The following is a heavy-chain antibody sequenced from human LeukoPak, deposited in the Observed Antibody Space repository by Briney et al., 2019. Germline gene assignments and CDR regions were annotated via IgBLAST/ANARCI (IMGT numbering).Heavy chain of an antibody. Sequence: PSETLSLTCTVSGGSISSYYWSWIRQPAGKGLEWIGRIYTSGSTNYNPSLKSRVTISVDTSKNQFSLKLSSVTAADTAVYYCASRRANYYYYGMDVWGKGTTVTVSS. CDR1: GGSISSYY. J-gene: IGHJ6*04. CDR3: ASRRANYYYYGMDV. CDR2: IYTSGST. D-gene: IGHD5-24*01. V-gene: IGHV4-4*07.